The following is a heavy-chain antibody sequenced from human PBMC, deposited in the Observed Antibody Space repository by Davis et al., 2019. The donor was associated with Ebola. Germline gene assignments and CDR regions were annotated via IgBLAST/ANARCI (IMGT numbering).Heavy chain of an antibody. Sequence: ASVKVSCKASGYTFINYGISWVRQAPGQGLEWVGWINAFNGNRYFAESVQGRLTMTTDSSTSMAYMELSSLRSDDTAIYYCARVNTMVRGLVHALDFWGQGTMVAVSS. D-gene: IGHD3-10*01. CDR3: ARVNTMVRGLVHALDF. J-gene: IGHJ3*01. V-gene: IGHV1-18*04. CDR2: INAFNGNR. CDR1: GYTFINYG.